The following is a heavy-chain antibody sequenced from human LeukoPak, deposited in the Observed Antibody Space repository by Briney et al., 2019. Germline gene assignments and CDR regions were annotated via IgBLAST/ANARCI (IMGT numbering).Heavy chain of an antibody. CDR3: ARDRGGSYSGNWYFDL. D-gene: IGHD1-26*01. Sequence: ASVTVSCKASGYTFTSYGISWVRQAPGQGLEWMGWISAYNGNTNYAQKLQGRVTMTTDTSTSTAYMELRSLRSDDTAVYYCARDRGGSYSGNWYFDLWGRGTLVTVSS. CDR1: GYTFTSYG. V-gene: IGHV1-18*01. J-gene: IGHJ2*01. CDR2: ISAYNGNT.